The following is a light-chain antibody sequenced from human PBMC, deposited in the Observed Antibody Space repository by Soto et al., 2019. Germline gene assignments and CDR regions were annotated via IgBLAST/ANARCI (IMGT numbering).Light chain of an antibody. J-gene: IGLJ2*01. Sequence: QSVLTQPPSVSAAPGQKVAISCSGSNSNIGNNYVAWFQQLPGTAPKLLIYEDEKRFSGIPDRFSGSKSGSSATLDITGLQTGDEADYYCATWDSSLSAAIFGGGTKLTVL. V-gene: IGLV1-51*02. CDR2: EDE. CDR1: NSNIGNNY. CDR3: ATWDSSLSAAI.